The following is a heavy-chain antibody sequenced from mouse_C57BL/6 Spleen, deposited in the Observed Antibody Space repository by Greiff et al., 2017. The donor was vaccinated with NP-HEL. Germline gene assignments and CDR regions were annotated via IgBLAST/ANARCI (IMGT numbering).Heavy chain of an antibody. CDR3: ARGGANWADY. CDR1: GYTFTSYW. V-gene: IGHV1-69*01. D-gene: IGHD4-1*01. Sequence: QVQLQQPGAELVMPGASVKLSCKASGYTFTSYWMHWVKQRPGQGLEWIGEIDPSDSYTNYNQKFKGKSTLTVDKSSSTAYMQLSSLTSEDSAVYYCARGGANWADYWGQGTPLTVSS. J-gene: IGHJ2*01. CDR2: IDPSDSYT.